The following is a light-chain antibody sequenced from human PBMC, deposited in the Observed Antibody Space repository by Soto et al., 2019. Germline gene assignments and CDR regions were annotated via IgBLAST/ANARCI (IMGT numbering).Light chain of an antibody. CDR3: CSLTNGATWV. CDR1: NNSVGSHNF. J-gene: IGLJ3*02. CDR2: EAS. Sequence: QYALTQPASVSGSPGQSITISCTGTNNSVGSHNFVTWYQQYPGKAPKLLIYEASKRPSGLSNRFSGSKSGNTASLTISGLQAEDEADYYCCSLTNGATWVFGGGTKLTVL. V-gene: IGLV2-23*01.